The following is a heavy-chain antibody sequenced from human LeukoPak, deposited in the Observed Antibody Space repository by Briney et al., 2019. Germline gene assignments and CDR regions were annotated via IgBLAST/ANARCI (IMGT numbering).Heavy chain of an antibody. Sequence: SETLSLTCSVSGGSISGYYWSWIRQPPGKGLEWIGYIYYSGTTIYNPSLKSRLTISLDTSNNQFSLNLSSVTAADTAVYYCARDSSYYGSGSYLAFDIWGQGTMVTVSS. CDR2: IYYSGTT. CDR3: ARDSSYYGSGSYLAFDI. D-gene: IGHD3-10*01. J-gene: IGHJ3*02. V-gene: IGHV4-59*12. CDR1: GGSISGYY.